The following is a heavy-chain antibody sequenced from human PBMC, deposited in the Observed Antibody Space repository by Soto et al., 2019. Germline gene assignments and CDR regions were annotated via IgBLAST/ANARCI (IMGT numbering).Heavy chain of an antibody. V-gene: IGHV2-5*02. CDR1: GFSLSTTGVG. CDR2: IYWDDDK. Sequence: NPTHSGFSLSTTGVGVGWIRQPPGEALEWLALIYWDDDKRYSPSLKNRLTVTKDTSKNQVVLTVIDMDPVDTATYYCAHHTYCSGFKCDADYFHHWGQGTLVTVSS. CDR3: AHHTYCSGFKCDADYFHH. D-gene: IGHD2-15*01. J-gene: IGHJ1*01.